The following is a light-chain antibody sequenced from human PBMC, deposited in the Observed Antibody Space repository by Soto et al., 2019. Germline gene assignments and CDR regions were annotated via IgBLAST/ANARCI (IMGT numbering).Light chain of an antibody. CDR3: QQYGSSRT. V-gene: IGKV3-20*01. J-gene: IGKJ1*01. CDR2: GAS. CDR1: QSVSSSY. Sequence: EIVLTQSPGTLSLSPGERATLSCRASQSVSSSYLAWYQQKPGQAPRLLIYGASSRATGILDRFSGSGSGRDFTLTISRLEPEDFAVYYCQQYGSSRTFGQGTKVEIK.